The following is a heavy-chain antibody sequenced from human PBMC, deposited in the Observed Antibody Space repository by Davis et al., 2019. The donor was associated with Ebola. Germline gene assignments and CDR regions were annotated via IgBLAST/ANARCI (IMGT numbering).Heavy chain of an antibody. CDR1: ACTFSSYA. J-gene: IGHJ4*02. CDR2: IIPIFGTA. CDR3: ARHGLVNGLDY. Sequence: SVKVSCKASACTFSSYAISWVRHAPGQGLEWMGGIIPIFGTANYAQKFQGRVTITADKSTSTAYMELSSLRSDDTAVYYCARHGLVNGLDYWVQGTLVTVSS. D-gene: IGHD3/OR15-3a*01. V-gene: IGHV1-69*06.